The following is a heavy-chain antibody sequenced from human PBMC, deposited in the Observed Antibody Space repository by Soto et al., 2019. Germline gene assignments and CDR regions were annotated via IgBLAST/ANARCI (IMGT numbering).Heavy chain of an antibody. CDR1: GFTFSSYS. J-gene: IGHJ6*02. D-gene: IGHD3-9*01. Sequence: GGSLRLSCAASGFTFSSYSMNWVHQAPGKGLEWVSSISSSSSYIYYADSVKGRFTISRDNAKNSLYLQMNSLRAEDTAVYYCARDRYDILTGYYYYYGMDVWGQGTTVTVSS. CDR3: ARDRYDILTGYYYYYGMDV. V-gene: IGHV3-21*01. CDR2: ISSSSSYI.